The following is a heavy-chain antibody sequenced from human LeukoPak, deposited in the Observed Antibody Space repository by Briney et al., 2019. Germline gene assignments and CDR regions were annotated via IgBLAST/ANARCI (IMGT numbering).Heavy chain of an antibody. J-gene: IGHJ3*02. CDR2: ISSSSSYI. Sequence: GGSLRLSCAASGFTFSNAWMSWVRQAPGKGLEWVSSISSSSSYIYYADSVKGRFTISRDNAKNSLYLQMNSLRAEDTAVYYCARDYYDFWSGDAFDIWGQGTMVTVSS. CDR1: GFTFSNAW. V-gene: IGHV3-21*01. CDR3: ARDYYDFWSGDAFDI. D-gene: IGHD3-3*01.